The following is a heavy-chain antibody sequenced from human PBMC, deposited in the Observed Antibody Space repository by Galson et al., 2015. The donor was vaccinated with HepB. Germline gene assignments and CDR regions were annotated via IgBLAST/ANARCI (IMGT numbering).Heavy chain of an antibody. Sequence: SVKVSCKASGYTFTIYAMHWVRQAPGQSLEWMGWIHAGNGNTKYSQKFQDRVTITRDTSASTAYMELSSLTSEDTAVYYCAREGYSGYDPLDYWGQGTLVTVSS. V-gene: IGHV1-3*01. CDR1: GYTFTIYA. D-gene: IGHD5-12*01. J-gene: IGHJ4*02. CDR2: IHAGNGNT. CDR3: AREGYSGYDPLDY.